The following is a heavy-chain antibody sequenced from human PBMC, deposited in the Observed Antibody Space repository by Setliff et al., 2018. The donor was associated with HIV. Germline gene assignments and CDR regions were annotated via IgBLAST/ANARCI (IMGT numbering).Heavy chain of an antibody. CDR1: GYIFSTYG. D-gene: IGHD4-17*01. J-gene: IGHJ6*03. CDR3: AKTTPQPHYYYYVGV. Sequence: ASVKVSCKASGYIFSTYGISWVRQAPGQGLEWMGWISASNGNTHYAQKVQGRVTLTTDTSTNTAYMELRSLRSDDAAVYYCAKTTPQPHYYYYVGVWGKGTKVTV. CDR2: ISASNGNT. V-gene: IGHV1-18*01.